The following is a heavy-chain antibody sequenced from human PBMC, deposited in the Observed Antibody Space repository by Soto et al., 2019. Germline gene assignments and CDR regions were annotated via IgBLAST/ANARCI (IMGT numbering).Heavy chain of an antibody. CDR1: GFSLSTSGVG. Sequence: QITLKESGPTLVKPTQTLTLTCTFSGFSLSTSGVGVGWIRQPPGKALEWLAVIYWNDDKRYSPSLKSRLTITMDICNTQVVLTMTNMDPVDTARYHLAHTPSYDSASYPFDYWGQGTLVTVSS. CDR3: AHTPSYDSASYPFDY. J-gene: IGHJ4*02. V-gene: IGHV2-5*01. CDR2: IYWNDDK. D-gene: IGHD3-10*01.